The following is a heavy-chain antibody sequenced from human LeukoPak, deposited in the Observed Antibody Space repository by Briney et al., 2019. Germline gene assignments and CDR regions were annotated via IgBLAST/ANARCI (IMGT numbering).Heavy chain of an antibody. CDR3: AKDMDSSGSLNGLLFDY. CDR2: ISSSSSYI. V-gene: IGHV3-21*01. J-gene: IGHJ4*02. CDR1: GFTFSSYS. Sequence: GGSLRLSCAASGFTFSSYSMNWVRQAPGKGLEWVSSISSSSSYIYYADSVKGRFAISRDNAKNSLYLQMNSLRAEDTAVYYCAKDMDSSGSLNGLLFDYWGQGTLVTVSS. D-gene: IGHD3-22*01.